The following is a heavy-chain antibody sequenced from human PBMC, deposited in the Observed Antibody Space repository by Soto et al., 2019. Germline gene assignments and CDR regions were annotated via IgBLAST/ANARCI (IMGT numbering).Heavy chain of an antibody. D-gene: IGHD3-22*01. CDR3: ARQGHDISGSSYYYYFGIDV. V-gene: IGHV5-51*01. Sequence: LGESLKISCKGSGYSFTDYWIGWVRQMPGKGLEWMGIVYPGDSDTRYNPAFQGQVTISADKSVSTAYLQWSSLKASDTAMYYCARQGHDISGSSYYYYFGIDVWGQGTTVTVSS. CDR2: VYPGDSDT. J-gene: IGHJ6*02. CDR1: GYSFTDYW.